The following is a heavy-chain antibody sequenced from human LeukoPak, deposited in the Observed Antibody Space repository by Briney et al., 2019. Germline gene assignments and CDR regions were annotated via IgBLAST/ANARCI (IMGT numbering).Heavy chain of an antibody. CDR1: GFTFSSYS. D-gene: IGHD6-13*01. CDR2: ISSSSSTI. V-gene: IGHV3-48*04. CDR3: ARDRAAADIFDY. Sequence: GGSLRLSCAASGFTFSSYSMNWVRQAPGKGLEWASYISSSSSTIYYADSVKGRFTISRDNAKNSLYLQMNSLRAEDTAVYYCARDRAAADIFDYWGQGTLVTVSS. J-gene: IGHJ4*02.